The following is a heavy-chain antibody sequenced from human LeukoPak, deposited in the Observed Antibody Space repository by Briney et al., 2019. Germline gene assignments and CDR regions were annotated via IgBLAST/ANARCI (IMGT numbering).Heavy chain of an antibody. Sequence: ASVKVSCKASGYTFINYDINWVRQATGQGPEWMGWMSPNSGNTGYAQNFQGRVTMTSDTSISTAYMELSRLRSDDTAVYYCARDRDIVGARRFFDYWGQGTLVTVSS. J-gene: IGHJ4*02. V-gene: IGHV1-8*01. D-gene: IGHD1-26*01. CDR1: GYTFINYD. CDR2: MSPNSGNT. CDR3: ARDRDIVGARRFFDY.